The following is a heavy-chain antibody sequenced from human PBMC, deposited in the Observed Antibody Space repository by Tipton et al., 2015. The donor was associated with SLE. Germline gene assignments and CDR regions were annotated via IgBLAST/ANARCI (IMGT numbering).Heavy chain of an antibody. CDR1: GGSMSYHY. J-gene: IGHJ3*01. V-gene: IGHV4-59*11. CDR2: IYYTGST. D-gene: IGHD2-2*01. Sequence: TLSLTCSVSGGSMSYHYWSWIRQPPGKGLEWIGYIYYTGSTNYTPSLKSRVTMSVDTSKSQFSLKLTFVSAADTAIYYCARMGLCTTTTCNEGAFDVWGQGSMVTVSS. CDR3: ARMGLCTTTTCNEGAFDV.